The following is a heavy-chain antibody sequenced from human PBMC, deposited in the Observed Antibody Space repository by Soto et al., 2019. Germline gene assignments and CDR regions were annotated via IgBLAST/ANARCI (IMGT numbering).Heavy chain of an antibody. CDR2: IYFRGNT. V-gene: IGHV4-39*01. J-gene: IGHJ4*02. CDR3: ARLEGLATISYYFDF. CDR1: GGSINSDKYY. Sequence: PSETLSLTCTVSGGSINSDKYYWGWIRQPPGKGLEWIGSIYFRGNTYYNPSLQTRVTISLDKSKSQFSLKLNSATAADSAVYFCARLEGLATISYYFDFWGQGALVTVSS. D-gene: IGHD3-9*01.